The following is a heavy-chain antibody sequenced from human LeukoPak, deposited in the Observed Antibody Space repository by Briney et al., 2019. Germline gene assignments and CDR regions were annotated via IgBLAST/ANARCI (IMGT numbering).Heavy chain of an antibody. V-gene: IGHV4-59*01. Sequence: SETLSLTCTVSGGSISSYYWSWTRQPPGKGPEWIGYIYYSGSTNYNPPLKSRVTIPVDTSKNQFSLKLSSVTAADTAVYYCARDVGFVGANDAFDIWGQGTMVTVSS. CDR3: ARDVGFVGANDAFDI. CDR1: GGSISSYY. CDR2: IYYSGST. J-gene: IGHJ3*02. D-gene: IGHD1-26*01.